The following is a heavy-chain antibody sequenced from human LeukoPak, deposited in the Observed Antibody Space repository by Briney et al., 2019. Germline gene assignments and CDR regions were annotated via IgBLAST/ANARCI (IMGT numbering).Heavy chain of an antibody. V-gene: IGHV3-30*18. Sequence: GGSLRLSCAASGFTFSSYGMHWVRQAPGKGLEGVAVISYDGSNKYYAGSVRGRFTISRDNSKNTLYLQMNSLRAEDTAVYYCAKDLAAMLLWFGELDYWGQGTLVTVSS. CDR2: ISYDGSNK. J-gene: IGHJ4*02. D-gene: IGHD3-10*01. CDR3: AKDLAAMLLWFGELDY. CDR1: GFTFSSYG.